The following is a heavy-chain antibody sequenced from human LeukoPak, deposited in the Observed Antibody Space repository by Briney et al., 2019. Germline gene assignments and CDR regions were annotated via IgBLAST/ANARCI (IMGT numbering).Heavy chain of an antibody. Sequence: SETLPLTCAVSGGSISNDNWWSWVRQPPGKGLEWIGEVYRSGSTNYNPSLKSRVTISIDKSKNQFSLKLSSVTAADTAVYYCARPKGSSGWYVTGWGQGTLVTVSS. J-gene: IGHJ4*02. CDR2: VYRSGST. V-gene: IGHV4-4*02. CDR3: ARPKGSSGWYVTG. CDR1: GGSISNDNW. D-gene: IGHD6-19*01.